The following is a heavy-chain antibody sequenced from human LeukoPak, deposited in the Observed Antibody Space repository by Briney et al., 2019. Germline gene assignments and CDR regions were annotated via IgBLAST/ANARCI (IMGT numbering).Heavy chain of an antibody. Sequence: ASVKVSCKTSGYTFTGYFMHWVRQAPGQGPEWMGWINPNSGGTYYAQKFEGRVTLTRGASISTAYMELSRLRSDDTAVYYCARDSVDSPFDLWGRGTLVTVSS. V-gene: IGHV1-2*02. D-gene: IGHD3-10*01. CDR2: INPNSGGT. J-gene: IGHJ2*01. CDR3: ARDSVDSPFDL. CDR1: GYTFTGYF.